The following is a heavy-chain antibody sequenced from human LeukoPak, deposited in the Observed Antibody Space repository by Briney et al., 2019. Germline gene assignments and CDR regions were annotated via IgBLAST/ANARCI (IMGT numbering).Heavy chain of an antibody. V-gene: IGHV4-59*12. Sequence: SETLSLTCTVSGGSITSYYWAWLRQPPEKGLEWIGYVYYSGYSNYNPSLKSRVSMSVDTSMNQFSLKLASVTAADTAVYYCARVLDYMDVWGKGTTVTVSS. CDR3: ARVLDYMDV. J-gene: IGHJ6*03. CDR2: VYYSGYS. CDR1: GGSITSYY.